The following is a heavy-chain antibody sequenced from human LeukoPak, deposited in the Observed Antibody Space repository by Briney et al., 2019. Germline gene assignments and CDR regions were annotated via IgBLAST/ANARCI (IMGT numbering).Heavy chain of an antibody. CDR1: GFTFTSYN. J-gene: IGHJ4*02. Sequence: GGSVRLSCAASGFTFTSYNMNWVRQAPGKGLEWVSLISSSTNYIYYADSVQGRFTISRDNAKNSLYLQMNSLRDEDTAVYYCARGHGGNYFDSLGQGTMLGVSS. D-gene: IGHD4-23*01. CDR3: ARGHGGNYFDS. CDR2: ISSSTNYI. V-gene: IGHV3-21*01.